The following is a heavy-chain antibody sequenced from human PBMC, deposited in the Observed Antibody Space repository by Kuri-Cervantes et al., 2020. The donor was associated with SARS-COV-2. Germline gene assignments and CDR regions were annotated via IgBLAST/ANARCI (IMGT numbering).Heavy chain of an antibody. D-gene: IGHD3-16*01. Sequence: ESLKISCPVSGGSISSHYWSWIRQPPGKGLEWIGYVYDSGSTNYNPSLKSRVTISVDTSKNQFSLKLSSVTAADTAVYYCARQSMLSRSHEYWGQGTLVTVSS. CDR2: VYDSGST. V-gene: IGHV4-59*08. CDR3: ARQSMLSRSHEY. J-gene: IGHJ4*02. CDR1: GGSISSHY.